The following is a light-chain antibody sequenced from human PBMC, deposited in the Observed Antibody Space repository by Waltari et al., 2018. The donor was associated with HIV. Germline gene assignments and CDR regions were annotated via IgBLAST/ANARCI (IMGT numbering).Light chain of an antibody. V-gene: IGKV3-15*01. Sequence: MMQSPDILPVSPGEGVTLTCRASQSVNTNVAWYQQRPGQAPRLLIYGASTRAAGFPARFSGGGSGTEFTLTISSLQSEDFALYFCHQYNNRPYTFGQGTKLDIK. CDR3: HQYNNRPYT. J-gene: IGKJ2*01. CDR1: QSVNTN. CDR2: GAS.